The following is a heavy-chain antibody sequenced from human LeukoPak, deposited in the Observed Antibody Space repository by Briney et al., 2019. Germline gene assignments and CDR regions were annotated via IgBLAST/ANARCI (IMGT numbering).Heavy chain of an antibody. CDR2: ISAYNGNT. J-gene: IGHJ4*02. CDR1: GYTFTSYG. Sequence: ASVKVSCKASGYTFTSYGISWVRQAPGQGLEWMGWISAYNGNTNYAQKLQGRVTMTTDTSTSTAYMELRSLRSDDTAVYYCARDHYPGMVGATQGCWGQGTLVTVSS. CDR3: ARDHYPGMVGATQGC. V-gene: IGHV1-18*01. D-gene: IGHD1-26*01.